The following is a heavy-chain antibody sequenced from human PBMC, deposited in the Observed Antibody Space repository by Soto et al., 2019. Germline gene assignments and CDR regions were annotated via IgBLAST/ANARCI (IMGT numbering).Heavy chain of an antibody. CDR3: VRDDVGVGIDF. Sequence: EVQLGESGGGLVQPGGSLRLSCAASGFTFSNYWMHWVRQVPGKGLVWVSHIDSDGNHTTYADSVKGRFTISRDNAKNTVYLQMNSLSAEDTAVYYCVRDDVGVGIDFWGLGTLVTVSS. CDR1: GFTFSNYW. CDR2: IDSDGNHT. V-gene: IGHV3-74*01. J-gene: IGHJ4*02. D-gene: IGHD1-26*01.